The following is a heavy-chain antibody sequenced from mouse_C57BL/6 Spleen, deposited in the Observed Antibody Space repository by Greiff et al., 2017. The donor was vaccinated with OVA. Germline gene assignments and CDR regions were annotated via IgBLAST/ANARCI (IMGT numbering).Heavy chain of an antibody. CDR2: ISYSGST. Sequence: VQLKQSGPGLAKPSQTLSLTCSVTGYSITSDYWNWIRKFPGNKLEYMGYISYSGSTYYNPSLKSRISITRDTSKNQYYLQLNSVTTEDTATYYCARGDYYGSSPFAYWGQGTLVTVSA. J-gene: IGHJ3*01. V-gene: IGHV3-8*01. CDR1: GYSITSDY. D-gene: IGHD1-1*01. CDR3: ARGDYYGSSPFAY.